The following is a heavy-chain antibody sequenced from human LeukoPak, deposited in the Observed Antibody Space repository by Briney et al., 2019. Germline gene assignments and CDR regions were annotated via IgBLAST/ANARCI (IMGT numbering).Heavy chain of an antibody. CDR2: ISYDGSNK. J-gene: IGHJ6*02. Sequence: GGSLRLSCAASGFTFSSYAMHWARQAPDKGLEWVAVISYDGSNKYYADSVKGRFTISRDNSKNTLYLQMNSLRAEDTAVYYCARDLQTAPRMFYYYYGMDVWGQGTTVTVSS. CDR1: GFTFSSYA. CDR3: ARDLQTAPRMFYYYYGMDV. D-gene: IGHD2-21*02. V-gene: IGHV3-30-3*01.